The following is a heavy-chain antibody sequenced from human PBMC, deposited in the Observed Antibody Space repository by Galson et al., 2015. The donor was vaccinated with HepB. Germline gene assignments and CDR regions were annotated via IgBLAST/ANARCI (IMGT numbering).Heavy chain of an antibody. Sequence: SVKVSCKVSGYTLTELSMHWVRQAPGKGLEWMGGFDPEDGETIYAQKFQGRVTMTEDTSTDTAYMELSSLRSEDTAVYYCATGLASFGVVIPRGGGAFDIWGQGTMVTVSS. V-gene: IGHV1-24*01. D-gene: IGHD3-3*01. CDR1: GYTLTELS. CDR3: ATGLASFGVVIPRGGGAFDI. J-gene: IGHJ3*02. CDR2: FDPEDGET.